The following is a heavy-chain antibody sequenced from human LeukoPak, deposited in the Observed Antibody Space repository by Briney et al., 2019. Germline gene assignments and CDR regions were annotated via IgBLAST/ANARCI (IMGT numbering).Heavy chain of an antibody. D-gene: IGHD1-26*01. V-gene: IGHV4-39*07. Sequence: PSGTLSLTCTVSGGSVISGSSYWGWIRQPPGKGLEWIGNIFYSGSTYYNPSLQSRVTMSVDTSKNQLSLRLSSVTAADTAVYYCARYPKRETWETFDYWGQGTLVTVSS. CDR2: IFYSGST. CDR1: GGSVISGSSY. J-gene: IGHJ4*02. CDR3: ARYPKRETWETFDY.